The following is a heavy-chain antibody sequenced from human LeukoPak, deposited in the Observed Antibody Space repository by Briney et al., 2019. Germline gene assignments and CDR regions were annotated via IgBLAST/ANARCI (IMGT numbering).Heavy chain of an antibody. Sequence: ASVKVSSKASAYTFTNYGITWVRQAPGQGLQWMGWISPYNGNTNYPQKLQGRVTMTTDTSTSTAYMELRSLRSDDTALYYCATEGGWQPTDYGDHVYWGQGTLVTVSS. J-gene: IGHJ4*02. V-gene: IGHV1-18*01. D-gene: IGHD4-17*01. CDR2: ISPYNGNT. CDR1: AYTFTNYG. CDR3: ATEGGWQPTDYGDHVY.